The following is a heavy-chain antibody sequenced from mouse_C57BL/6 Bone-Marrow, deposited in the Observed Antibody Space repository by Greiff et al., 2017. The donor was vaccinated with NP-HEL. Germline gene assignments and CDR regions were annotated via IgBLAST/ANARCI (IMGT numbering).Heavy chain of an antibody. V-gene: IGHV1-9*01. CDR1: GYTFTGYW. Sequence: QVQLQQSGAELMKPGASVKLSCKATGYTFTGYWIEWVKQRPGHGLEWIGEILPGSGSTNYNEKFKGKATFTADTSSNTAYMQLSSLTTEDSALYYCARGENDGYYPFAYWGQGTLVTVSA. CDR2: ILPGSGST. J-gene: IGHJ3*01. D-gene: IGHD2-3*01. CDR3: ARGENDGYYPFAY.